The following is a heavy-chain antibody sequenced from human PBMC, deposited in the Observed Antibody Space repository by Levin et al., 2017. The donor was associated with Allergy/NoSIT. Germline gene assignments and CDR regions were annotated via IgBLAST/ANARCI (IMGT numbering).Heavy chain of an antibody. Sequence: GESLKISCAASGFTFSSYWMSWVRQAPGKGLEWVANINQDGSEKYYVDSVKGRFTISRDNAKNSLDLQMNSLRAEDTAIYYCARGPALSIAPADYWGQGTLVPVSS. D-gene: IGHD6-13*01. V-gene: IGHV3-7*04. CDR2: INQDGSEK. CDR1: GFTFSSYW. J-gene: IGHJ4*02. CDR3: ARGPALSIAPADY.